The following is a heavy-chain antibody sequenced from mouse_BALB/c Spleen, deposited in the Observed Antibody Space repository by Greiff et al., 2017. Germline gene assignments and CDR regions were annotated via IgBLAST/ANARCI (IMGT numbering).Heavy chain of an antibody. Sequence: VKLQESGPELVKPGASVKISCKASGYAFSSSWMNWVKQRPGQGLEWIGRIYPGDGDTNYNGKFKGKATLTADNSSSTAYMQLSSLTSVDSAVYFCARDHYGPFDYWGQGTTLTVSS. CDR1: GYAFSSSW. CDR3: ARDHYGPFDY. CDR2: IYPGDGDT. D-gene: IGHD1-1*01. J-gene: IGHJ2*01. V-gene: IGHV1-82*01.